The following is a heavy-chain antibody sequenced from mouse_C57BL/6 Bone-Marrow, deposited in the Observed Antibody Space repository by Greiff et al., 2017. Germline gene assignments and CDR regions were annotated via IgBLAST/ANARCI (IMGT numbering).Heavy chain of an antibody. D-gene: IGHD2-10*01. CDR2: IYPRSGNT. Sequence: VQLVESGAELARPGASVKLSCKASGYTFTSYGISWVKQRTGQGLEWIGEIYPRSGNTYYNEKFKGKATLTADKSSSTAYMELRSLTSEDSAVYVWARPSYTYYYAMDYWGQGTSVTVSS. V-gene: IGHV1-81*01. CDR1: GYTFTSYG. CDR3: ARPSYTYYYAMDY. J-gene: IGHJ4*01.